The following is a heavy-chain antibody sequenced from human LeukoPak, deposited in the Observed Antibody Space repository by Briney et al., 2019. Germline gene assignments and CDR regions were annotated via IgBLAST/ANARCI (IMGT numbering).Heavy chain of an antibody. Sequence: SETLSLTCTVSGGSISSSSYYWGWIRQPPGKGLEWIGSIYYSGSTYYNPSLKSRVTISVDTSKNQFSLKLSSVTAADTAVYYCARHYIKVVANWYFDLWGRGTLVTVSS. CDR2: IYYSGST. CDR1: GGSISSSSYY. J-gene: IGHJ2*01. V-gene: IGHV4-39*01. D-gene: IGHD2-21*01. CDR3: ARHYIKVVANWYFDL.